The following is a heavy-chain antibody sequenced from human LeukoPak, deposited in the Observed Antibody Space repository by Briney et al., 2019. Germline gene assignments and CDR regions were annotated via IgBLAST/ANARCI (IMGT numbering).Heavy chain of an antibody. CDR1: GFTFDDYG. Sequence: PGGSLRLSCAASGFTFDDYGMSWVRQAPGKGLEWVSGINWNGGSTGYADSVKGRVTISRDNAKNSLYLQMNSLRAEDTAVYYCARGSVGADTADPHFDYWGQGTLVTVSS. D-gene: IGHD5-18*01. V-gene: IGHV3-20*04. CDR2: INWNGGST. J-gene: IGHJ4*02. CDR3: ARGSVGADTADPHFDY.